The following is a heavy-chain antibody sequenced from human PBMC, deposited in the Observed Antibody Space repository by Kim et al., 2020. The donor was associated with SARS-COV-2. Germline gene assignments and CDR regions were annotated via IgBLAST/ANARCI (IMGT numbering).Heavy chain of an antibody. J-gene: IGHJ6*02. CDR1: VFTFDTYA. D-gene: IGHD2-21*01. CDR3: AKMVIMDGYNYFYYYAMDV. V-gene: IGHV3-23*01. CDR2: ISGGAVNK. Sequence: GGSLRLSCVASVFTFDTYAMSWVRQAPGKGLEWVSVISGGAVNKFYADSVRGRFTISRDNSKNMLYLQMNSLRDEDTALYYCAKMVIMDGYNYFYYYAMDVWGQGTTVTVSS.